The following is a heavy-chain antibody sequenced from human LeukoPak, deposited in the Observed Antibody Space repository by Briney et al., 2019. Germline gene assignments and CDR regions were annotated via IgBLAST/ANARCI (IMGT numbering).Heavy chain of an antibody. V-gene: IGHV3-73*01. Sequence: GGSLRLSCAASGFTFSTSAIYWVRQASGKGLEWVGRIRSQANNYATAYAESVKGRFTISRDDSKYMAYLQMNSLKTEDSAVYYCHCGRITGGQGTLVTVSS. J-gene: IGHJ4*02. CDR1: GFTFSTSA. D-gene: IGHD1-14*01. CDR3: HCGRIT. CDR2: IRSQANNYAT.